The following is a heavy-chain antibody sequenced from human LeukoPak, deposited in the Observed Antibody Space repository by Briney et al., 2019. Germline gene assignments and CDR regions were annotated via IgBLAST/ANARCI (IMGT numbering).Heavy chain of an antibody. V-gene: IGHV4-39*01. CDR3: ASEVAAAGTKY. D-gene: IGHD6-13*01. J-gene: IGHJ4*02. Sequence: SETLSLTCTVSGGSISSSSYYWGWIRQPPGKGLEWIGSIYYSGSTYYNPSLKSRVTISVDTSKNQFSLKLSSVTAADTAVYFCASEVAAAGTKYWGQGTLVTVSS. CDR2: IYYSGST. CDR1: GGSISSSSYY.